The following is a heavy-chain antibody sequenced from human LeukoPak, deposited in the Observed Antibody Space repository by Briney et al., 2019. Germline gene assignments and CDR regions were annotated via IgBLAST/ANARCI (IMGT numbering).Heavy chain of an antibody. CDR1: GVSISNYY. J-gene: IGHJ4*02. CDR2: IYYKGNT. V-gene: IGHV4-59*01. Sequence: SETLSLTCTVSGVSISNYYWRWIRQSSGKGLEWIAHIYYKGNTEFYASLKSRVTISVSTSRNQLVLHLRSVTAADTAVYFCSRSYGSGSYFDSWGQGTLVTVSS. CDR3: SRSYGSGSYFDS. D-gene: IGHD3-10*01.